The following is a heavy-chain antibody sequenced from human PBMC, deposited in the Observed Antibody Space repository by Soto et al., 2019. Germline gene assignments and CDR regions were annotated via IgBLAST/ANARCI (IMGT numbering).Heavy chain of an antibody. V-gene: IGHV4-31*03. Sequence: QVQLQESGPGLVKPSQTLSLICTVSGGSVTSGGFYWSWIRQHPGKGLEWIGYIFHSGSIYYNPSLKSRVAMSMDTLKNQFSLKLSSVSAADTAVYYCARSGYGDNWFDPWGQGTLVTVSS. CDR2: IFHSGSI. CDR1: GGSVTSGGFY. CDR3: ARSGYGDNWFDP. J-gene: IGHJ5*02. D-gene: IGHD5-12*01.